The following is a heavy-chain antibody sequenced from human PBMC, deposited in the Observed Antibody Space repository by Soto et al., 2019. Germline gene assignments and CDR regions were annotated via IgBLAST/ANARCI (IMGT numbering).Heavy chain of an antibody. CDR3: AIEGAGFGH. D-gene: IGHD1-26*01. J-gene: IGHJ4*02. V-gene: IGHV3-73*01. Sequence: EVQLVESGGGLVQPWGSVRLSCAASGFTFSVSSMHWVRQAPGKGLEWLGRIRSKANNNATTYSESVRGRFIISRDDSQDTMFLQMSSLRTEDTAMYYRAIEGAGFGHWGQGTLVTVSS. CDR2: IRSKANNNAT. CDR1: GFTFSVSS.